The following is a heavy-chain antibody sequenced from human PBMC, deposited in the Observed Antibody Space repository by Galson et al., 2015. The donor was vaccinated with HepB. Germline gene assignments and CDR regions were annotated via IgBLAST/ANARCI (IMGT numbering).Heavy chain of an antibody. Sequence: SLRLSCAASGFTFSDYDMHWVRQAPGKGLEWVALIWYDGGNKYYADSVKGRFTISRDNAKNTLSLQMNSLRAEDTAVYYCAKVHDYGDYSVAFDIWGQGTMVTVSS. J-gene: IGHJ3*02. CDR2: IWYDGGNK. D-gene: IGHD4-17*01. V-gene: IGHV3-33*06. CDR3: AKVHDYGDYSVAFDI. CDR1: GFTFSDYD.